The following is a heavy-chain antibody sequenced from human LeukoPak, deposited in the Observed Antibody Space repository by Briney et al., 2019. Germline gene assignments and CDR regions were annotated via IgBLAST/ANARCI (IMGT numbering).Heavy chain of an antibody. V-gene: IGHV4-4*07. D-gene: IGHD6-25*01. J-gene: IGHJ4*02. CDR3: ARNRYNSVGGPFDS. CDR2: IYTSGST. Sequence: SETLSLTCTVSGHSISSYCWGWIRLPAGKGLEWIGRIYTSGSTNYNPSLRSRVTISVDKSKNQFSLKLGSVTAADTAVYYCARNRYNSVGGPFDSWGQGTLVTVSS. CDR1: GHSISSYC.